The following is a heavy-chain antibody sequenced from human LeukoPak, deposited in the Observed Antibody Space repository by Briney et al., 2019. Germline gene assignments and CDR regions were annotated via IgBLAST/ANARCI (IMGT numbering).Heavy chain of an antibody. D-gene: IGHD6-19*01. CDR3: ARGEVAGPLYYFDY. CDR1: GGSFSGYY. V-gene: IGHV4-34*01. J-gene: IGHJ4*02. CDR2: INHSGST. Sequence: SETLSLTCAVYGGSFSGYYWSWIRQPPGMGLEWIGEINHSGSTNYNPSLKSRVTISVDTSKNQFSLKLSSVTAADTAVYYCARGEVAGPLYYFDYWGQGTLVTVSS.